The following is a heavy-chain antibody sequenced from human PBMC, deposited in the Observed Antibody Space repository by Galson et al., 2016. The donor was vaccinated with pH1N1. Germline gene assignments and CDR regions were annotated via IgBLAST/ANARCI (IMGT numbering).Heavy chain of an antibody. CDR3: AHREYGDFVGSFDH. Sequence: PALVKPTQTLRLTCTLSGFSLSTSAVGVGWIRQPPGKALEWLALIFWNDDRYYRPSLKNRLTITKGTSENLVVLTMTNMDPVDTATYYCAHREYGDFVGSFDHWGQGALVTVSP. CDR1: GFSLSTSAVG. D-gene: IGHD4-17*01. CDR2: IFWNDDR. V-gene: IGHV2-5*01. J-gene: IGHJ4*02.